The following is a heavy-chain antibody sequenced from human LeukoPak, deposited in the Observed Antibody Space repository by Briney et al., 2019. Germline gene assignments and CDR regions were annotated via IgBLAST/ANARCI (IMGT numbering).Heavy chain of an antibody. CDR3: GGDPGWGALDY. V-gene: IGHV3-7*03. CDR1: GFSFSSTW. CDR2: INIDGSQR. Sequence: GGSLRLSCAASGFSFSSTWMTWVRQTPGKGLELVPNINIDGSQRYHAYSVEGRFTISRDNVKNKLYLQMSSLRVEGTAVYYCGGDPGWGALDYWGQGALVIVSS. D-gene: IGHD3-16*01. J-gene: IGHJ4*02.